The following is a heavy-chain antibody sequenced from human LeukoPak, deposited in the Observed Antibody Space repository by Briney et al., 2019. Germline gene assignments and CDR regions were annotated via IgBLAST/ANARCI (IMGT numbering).Heavy chain of an antibody. CDR1: GFTFSTYT. D-gene: IGHD6-13*01. V-gene: IGHV3-48*01. CDR3: ARDSSPRGPYYYYMDV. J-gene: IGHJ6*03. Sequence: GGSLRLSCAASGFTFSTYTINWVRQAPGKGLEWVSYISSSSSTIYYADSVKGRFTISRDNAKNSLYLQMNSLRAEDTAVYYCARDSSPRGPYYYYMDVWGKGTTVTVSS. CDR2: ISSSSSTI.